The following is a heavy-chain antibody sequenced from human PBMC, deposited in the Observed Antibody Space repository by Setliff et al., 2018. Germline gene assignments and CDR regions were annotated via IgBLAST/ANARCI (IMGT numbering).Heavy chain of an antibody. CDR3: ARGGLNEGWGSYRFEGYYYYGMDV. D-gene: IGHD3-16*02. J-gene: IGHJ6*02. Sequence: SETLSLTCAVYGGSFSGYYWSWIRQPPGKGLEWIGEINHSGSTNYNPSLKSRVTISVDTSKNQFSLNRSSVTAADTAVYYCARGGLNEGWGSYRFEGYYYYGMDVWGQGTTVTVSS. CDR1: GGSFSGYY. V-gene: IGHV4-34*01. CDR2: INHSGST.